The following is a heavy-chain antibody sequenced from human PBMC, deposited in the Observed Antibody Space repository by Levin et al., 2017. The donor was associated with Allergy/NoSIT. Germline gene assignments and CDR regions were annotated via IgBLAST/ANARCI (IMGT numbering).Heavy chain of an antibody. V-gene: IGHV4-59*01. CDR1: GGSISSYY. CDR2: IYYSGST. D-gene: IGHD3-10*01. CDR3: AREPRITMVRGVIKGWFDP. J-gene: IGHJ5*02. Sequence: SETLSLTCTVSGGSISSYYWSWIRQPPGKGLEWIGYIYYSGSTNYNPSLKSRVTISVDTSKNQFSLKLSSVTAADTAVYYCAREPRITMVRGVIKGWFDPWGQGTLVTVSS.